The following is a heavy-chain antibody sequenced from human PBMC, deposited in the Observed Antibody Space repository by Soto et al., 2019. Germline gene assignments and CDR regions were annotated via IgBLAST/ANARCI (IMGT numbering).Heavy chain of an antibody. CDR1: GYSFTNND. CDR2: IIPIIGAA. V-gene: IGHV1-69*13. D-gene: IGHD3-22*01. Sequence: ASVKVSCKASGYSFTNNDVSWVRQATGQGLEWMGWIIPIIGAANYAQKFQGRVTITADESTSTAYMELSSLRSEDTAVYYCARDFHDSRGYFVFPDYWGQG. J-gene: IGHJ4*02. CDR3: ARDFHDSRGYFVFPDY.